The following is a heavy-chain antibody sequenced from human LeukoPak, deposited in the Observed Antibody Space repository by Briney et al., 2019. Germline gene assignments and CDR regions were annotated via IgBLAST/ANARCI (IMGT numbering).Heavy chain of an antibody. D-gene: IGHD2-8*01. CDR2: IYPLDSDI. J-gene: IGHJ4*02. CDR1: GYSFNHYW. V-gene: IGHV5-51*01. Sequence: GESLKISCLGSGYSFNHYWTGWVRRMPGKGLEWMGIIYPLDSDIRYGPAFQGQVTLSVDKSMETAYLQWNSLKASDTAIYYCVRRNSYVDYWGQGTLVVVSS. CDR3: VRRNSYVDY.